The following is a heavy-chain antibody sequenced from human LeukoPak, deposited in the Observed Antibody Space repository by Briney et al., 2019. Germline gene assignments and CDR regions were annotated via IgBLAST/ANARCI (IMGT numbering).Heavy chain of an antibody. CDR1: GFTFSDYY. CDR2: ISPSGSTI. Sequence: GGSLRLSCAASGFTFSDYYMTWIRQAPGKGPEWVSYISPSGSTIYYADSVKGQFTISRDNAKNSLYLQMNSLRVEDTAVYYCAKIAYGDYFENWGQGTLVTVST. D-gene: IGHD4-17*01. J-gene: IGHJ4*02. V-gene: IGHV3-11*01. CDR3: AKIAYGDYFEN.